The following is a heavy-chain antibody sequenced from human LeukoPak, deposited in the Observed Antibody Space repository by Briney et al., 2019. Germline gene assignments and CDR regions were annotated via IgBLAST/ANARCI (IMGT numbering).Heavy chain of an antibody. V-gene: IGHV3-64*01. D-gene: IGHD3-10*01. CDR3: ARVGDINYFDY. CDR1: GFTFSNYA. CDR2: ISRNGDNT. Sequence: GGSLRLSCAASGFTFSNYAMHWVRQAPGKGLEYVSAISRNGDNTYYANSVTGRFTISRDNSKNTLWLQMGSLRADDMAMYYCARVGDINYFDYWGRGTLVTVSS. J-gene: IGHJ4*02.